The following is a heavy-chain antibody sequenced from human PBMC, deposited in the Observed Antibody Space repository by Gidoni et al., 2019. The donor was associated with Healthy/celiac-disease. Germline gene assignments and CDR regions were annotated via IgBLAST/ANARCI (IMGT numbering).Heavy chain of an antibody. J-gene: IGHJ4*02. V-gene: IGHV4-38-2*02. Sequence: QVQLQESGPGLVTPSETLSLTCAVSGYSISSGYYWGWIRQPPGKGLEWIGSIYHSGSTYYNPSLKSRVTISVDTSKNQFSLKLSSVTAADTAVYYCARDIDYYGSGSYSRHFDYWGQGTLVTVSS. CDR2: IYHSGST. CDR1: GYSISSGYY. D-gene: IGHD3-10*01. CDR3: ARDIDYYGSGSYSRHFDY.